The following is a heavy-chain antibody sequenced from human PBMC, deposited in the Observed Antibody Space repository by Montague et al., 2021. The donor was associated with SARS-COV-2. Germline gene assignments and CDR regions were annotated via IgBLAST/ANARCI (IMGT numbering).Heavy chain of an antibody. CDR1: GFTFSSYE. V-gene: IGHV3-48*03. CDR2: ISSSGSTI. J-gene: IGHJ4*02. CDR3: ARAVPYVFRPLKYFDY. D-gene: IGHD3-16*01. Sequence: SLILSCAASGFTFSSYEMNWVRQAQGKGLEWVSYISSSGSTIYYADSVKGRFTISRDNAKNSLYLQMNSLRAEDTAVYYCARAVPYVFRPLKYFDYWGQGTLVTVSS.